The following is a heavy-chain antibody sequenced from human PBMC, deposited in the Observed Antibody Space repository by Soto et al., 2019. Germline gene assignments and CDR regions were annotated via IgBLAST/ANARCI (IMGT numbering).Heavy chain of an antibody. CDR1: GYSFTSYW. CDR2: IDPSDSYT. Sequence: GECLKISCKGSGYSFTSYWISWVRQMPGKGLGWMGRIDPSDSYTNYSPSFQGHVTISADKSISTAYLQWSSLKASDTAMYYCARHTPSYYYDSSGYYWVYNWFDPWGQGTLVTVSS. J-gene: IGHJ5*02. D-gene: IGHD3-22*01. V-gene: IGHV5-10-1*01. CDR3: ARHTPSYYYDSSGYYWVYNWFDP.